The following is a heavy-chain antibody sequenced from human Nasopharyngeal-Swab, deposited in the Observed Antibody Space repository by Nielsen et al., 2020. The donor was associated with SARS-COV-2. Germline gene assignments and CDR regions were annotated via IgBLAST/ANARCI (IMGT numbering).Heavy chain of an antibody. Sequence: SVKVSCKASGGTFSSYAISRVRQAPGQGLEWMGGIIPIFGTANYAQKFQGRVTITADESTSTAYMELSSLRSEDTAVYYCARDPGVGSDCTNGVCYTIFDYWGQGTLVTVSS. J-gene: IGHJ4*02. CDR1: GGTFSSYA. V-gene: IGHV1-69*13. CDR2: IIPIFGTA. D-gene: IGHD2-8*01. CDR3: ARDPGVGSDCTNGVCYTIFDY.